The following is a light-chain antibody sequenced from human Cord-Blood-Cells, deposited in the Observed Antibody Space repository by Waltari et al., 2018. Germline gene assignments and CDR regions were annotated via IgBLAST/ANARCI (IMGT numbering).Light chain of an antibody. CDR2: AAS. Sequence: DIQMTQSPSSLSASVGERVTITCRASQSISSYLNWYQQKPGKAPKLLIYAASSLQSGVPSRFRGSGSGTDFTLTISSLQPEDFATYYCQQSYSTLTFGPGTKVDIK. J-gene: IGKJ3*01. V-gene: IGKV1-39*01. CDR3: QQSYSTLT. CDR1: QSISSY.